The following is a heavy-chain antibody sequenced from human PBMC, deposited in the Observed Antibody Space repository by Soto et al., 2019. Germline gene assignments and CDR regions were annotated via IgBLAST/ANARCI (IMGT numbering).Heavy chain of an antibody. J-gene: IGHJ4*02. CDR2: ISGSGGST. D-gene: IGHD3-3*01. Sequence: EVQLLESGGGLVQPGGSLRLSCAASGFTFSSYAMSWVRQAPGKGLEWVSAISGSGGSTYYADSVKGRFTISRDNSKDTLYLQMNSLRAEDTAVYYCAKDRIPEPLEWLLSAYFDYWGQGSLVTVAS. V-gene: IGHV3-23*01. CDR3: AKDRIPEPLEWLLSAYFDY. CDR1: GFTFSSYA.